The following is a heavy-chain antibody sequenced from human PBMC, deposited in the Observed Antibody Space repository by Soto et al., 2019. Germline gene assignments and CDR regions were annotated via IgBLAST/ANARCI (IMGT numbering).Heavy chain of an antibody. CDR2: INPSGVST. Sequence: QVRLVQSGAEVKKPGASVEVSCKAPAYTFTTYYIHWVRQAPGQGLEWMGIINPSGVSTNYAQKFQGRVTMTRDTSTSTVYMELSSLRSEDTAVYYCVSSGTYYDFPFDNWGQGTLVTVSS. CDR3: VSSGTYYDFPFDN. D-gene: IGHD1-26*01. J-gene: IGHJ4*02. CDR1: AYTFTTYY. V-gene: IGHV1-46*03.